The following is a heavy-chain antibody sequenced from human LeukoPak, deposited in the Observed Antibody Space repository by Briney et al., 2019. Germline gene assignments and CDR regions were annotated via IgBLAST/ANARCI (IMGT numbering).Heavy chain of an antibody. CDR3: ARVDSGITMVRVPYYFDY. J-gene: IGHJ4*02. V-gene: IGHV4-34*01. D-gene: IGHD3-10*01. Sequence: PSETLSLTCAVYGGSFSGYYWSWIRQPPGKGLEWIGEINHSGSTNYNPSLKIRVTISVDTSKNQFSLKLSSVTAADTAVYYCARVDSGITMVRVPYYFDYWGQGTLVTVSS. CDR2: INHSGST. CDR1: GGSFSGYY.